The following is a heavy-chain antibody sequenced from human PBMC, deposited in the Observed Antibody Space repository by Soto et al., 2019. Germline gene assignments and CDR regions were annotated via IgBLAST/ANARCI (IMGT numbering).Heavy chain of an antibody. CDR2: ISAYNGNT. CDR3: ARPNYYDSSGGKYYFDY. Sequence: QVQLVQSGAEVKKPGASVKVSCKASGYTFTSYGISWVRQAPGQGLEWMGWISAYNGNTNYAQKLQGRVTMTTDTSKSTAYMELRSLRSDDTAVYYCARPNYYDSSGGKYYFDYWGQGTLVTVSS. J-gene: IGHJ4*02. CDR1: GYTFTSYG. D-gene: IGHD3-22*01. V-gene: IGHV1-18*01.